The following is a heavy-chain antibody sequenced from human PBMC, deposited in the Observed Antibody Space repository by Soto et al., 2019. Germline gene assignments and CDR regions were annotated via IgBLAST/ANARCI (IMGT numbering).Heavy chain of an antibody. J-gene: IGHJ3*02. D-gene: IGHD1-26*01. V-gene: IGHV3-30-3*01. Sequence: QVQLVESGGGVVQPGRSLRLSCAASGFTFSTYAMHWVRQAPGKGLEWVAIISDDGINKYYADSVRGRFTISRDNSKNTVCVQMNSLRAEDTAVYYCAKVRERQNGAFGIWGQGTMVTVSS. CDR1: GFTFSTYA. CDR2: ISDDGINK. CDR3: AKVRERQNGAFGI.